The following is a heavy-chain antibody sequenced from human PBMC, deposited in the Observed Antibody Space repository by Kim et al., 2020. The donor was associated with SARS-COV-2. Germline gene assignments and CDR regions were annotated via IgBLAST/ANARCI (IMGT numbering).Heavy chain of an antibody. Sequence: GGSLRLSCAASGFTFSAYSRSWVRQAPGKGLEWVSGISGDDSSTYNADSVKGRFIISRDNSKNKLHLQMNSLRAEDTAVYYCVRHFGSSGSGFQHWGQGTLVTVSS. CDR1: GFTFSAYS. D-gene: IGHD3-22*01. V-gene: IGHV3-23*01. J-gene: IGHJ1*01. CDR2: ISGDDSST. CDR3: VRHFGSSGSGFQH.